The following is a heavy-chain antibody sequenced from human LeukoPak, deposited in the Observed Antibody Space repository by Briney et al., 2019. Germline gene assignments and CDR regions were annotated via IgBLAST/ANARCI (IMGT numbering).Heavy chain of an antibody. Sequence: SETLSLTCTVSGGSISSSSYYWGWIRQPPGKGLDWIGSIFYSGSTYYNPSLKSRVTISVDTSKNQFSLKLSSVTAADTAVYYCARHGGYGDYEEYYYYYMDVWGKGTTVTISS. CDR3: ARHGGYGDYEEYYYYYMDV. V-gene: IGHV4-39*01. CDR1: GGSISSSSYY. J-gene: IGHJ6*03. CDR2: IFYSGST. D-gene: IGHD4-17*01.